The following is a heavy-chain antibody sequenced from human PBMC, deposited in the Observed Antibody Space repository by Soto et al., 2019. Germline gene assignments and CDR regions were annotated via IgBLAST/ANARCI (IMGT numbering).Heavy chain of an antibody. CDR1: GFTFRSYG. CDR3: ARDRSGYDQTPDY. D-gene: IGHD5-12*01. Sequence: LRLSCEATGFTFRSYGMHWVRQAPGKGLEWVAVTWYDGNNKYYADSVKGRFTISRDNSKNTLYLQMSSLRAEDTAVYYCARDRSGYDQTPDYWGQGTLVTVSS. J-gene: IGHJ4*02. V-gene: IGHV3-33*01. CDR2: TWYDGNNK.